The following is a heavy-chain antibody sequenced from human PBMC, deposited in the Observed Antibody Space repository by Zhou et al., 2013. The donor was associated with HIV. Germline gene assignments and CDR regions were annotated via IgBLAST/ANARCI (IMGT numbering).Heavy chain of an antibody. CDR1: GGTFSTYG. V-gene: IGHV1-69*12. J-gene: IGHJ6*03. Sequence: QVQLVQSGAEVKKPGSSVKVSCKTSGGTFSTYGISWVRQAPGQGLEWMGGIIPFFGTANYAQKFQGRVAITAAESTSTAYMELSSLRSEDTAVYYCARAYSTSWYGGGFYYMDVWGKGTTVSVSS. D-gene: IGHD4-4*01. CDR2: IIPFFGTA. CDR3: ARAYSTSWYGGGFYYMDV.